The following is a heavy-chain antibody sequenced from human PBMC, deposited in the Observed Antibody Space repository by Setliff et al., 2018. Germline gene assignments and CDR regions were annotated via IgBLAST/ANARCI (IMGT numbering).Heavy chain of an antibody. V-gene: IGHV4-39*07. D-gene: IGHD1-1*01. CDR3: ARDMGQPYYFES. Sequence: SETLSLTCTVSGDSISNYYWGWIRQPPGKGLEWIGSIYYTGSTYYNPSLKSRVTMSVDTSKRQFSLKLGSATAADTAVYYCARDMGQPYYFESWGLGTLVTVSS. J-gene: IGHJ4*02. CDR1: GDSISNYY. CDR2: IYYTGST.